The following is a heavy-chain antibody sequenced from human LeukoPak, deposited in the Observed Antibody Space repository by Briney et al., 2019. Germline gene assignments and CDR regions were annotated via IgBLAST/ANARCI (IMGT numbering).Heavy chain of an antibody. CDR3: AXXXXCSGWRDYYYMDV. J-gene: IGHJ6*03. V-gene: IGHV1-2*02. Sequence: ASVKVSCKASGYTFTGYYMHWVRQAPGQGLEWMGWINPNSGGTNYAQKFQGRVTMTRDTSISTAYMELSRLRSDDPAVYYCAXXXXCSGWRDYYYMDVWGKGTTVTVSS. CDR1: GYTFTGYY. D-gene: IGHD6-19*01. CDR2: INPNSGGT.